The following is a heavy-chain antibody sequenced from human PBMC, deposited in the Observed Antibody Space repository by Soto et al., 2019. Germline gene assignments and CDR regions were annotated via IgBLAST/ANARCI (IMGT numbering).Heavy chain of an antibody. CDR1: GFTFSSYW. Sequence: EVQLVESGGDLVQPGGSLRLSCAASGFTFSSYWMAWVRQSPGKGLEWVASMNQHGSDIQYVDSVRGRFTISRDNARNLLYLQMKTLRLKDTAIYYCATDTYCPATCYRGHGNWGQGTRVTVSS. V-gene: IGHV3-7*01. D-gene: IGHD2-8*02. CDR3: ATDTYCPATCYRGHGN. J-gene: IGHJ4*02. CDR2: MNQHGSDI.